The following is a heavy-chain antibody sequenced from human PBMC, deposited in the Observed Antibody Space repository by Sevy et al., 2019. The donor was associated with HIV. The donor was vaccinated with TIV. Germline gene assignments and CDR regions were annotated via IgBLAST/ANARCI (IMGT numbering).Heavy chain of an antibody. V-gene: IGHV3-33*03. Sequence: GGSLRLSCKATGFSLINYAIHWVRQAPGKGLEWVAVMTFDGSNQDYADSVKGRFTISRDTSTNTVYLQMNSLRADDTALYSCAKVLNSQINTDDTFDIWGLGTMVTVSS. CDR1: GFSLINYA. J-gene: IGHJ3*02. CDR3: AKVLNSQINTDDTFDI. CDR2: MTFDGSNQ. D-gene: IGHD3-9*01.